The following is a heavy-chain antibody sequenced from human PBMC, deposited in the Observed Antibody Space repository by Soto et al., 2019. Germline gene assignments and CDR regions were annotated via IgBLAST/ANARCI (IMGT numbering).Heavy chain of an antibody. V-gene: IGHV3-23*01. D-gene: IGHD2-8*01. CDR3: AKDATECTNGVCPDYFDY. CDR2: ISGSGGST. Sequence: GGSLRLSCAASGFTFSSYAMSWVRQAPGKGLEWVSAISGSGGSTYYADSVKGRFTISRDNSKNTLYLQMNSLRAEDTAVYYCAKDATECTNGVCPDYFDYWGQGTLVTVSS. CDR1: GFTFSSYA. J-gene: IGHJ4*02.